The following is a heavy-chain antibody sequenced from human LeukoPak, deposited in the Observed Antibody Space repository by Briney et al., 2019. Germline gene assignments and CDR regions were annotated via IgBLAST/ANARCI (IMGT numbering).Heavy chain of an antibody. V-gene: IGHV1-18*01. CDR2: ISAYNGNT. J-gene: IGHJ6*03. CDR1: GYTFTSYG. Sequence: ASVKVSCKASGYTFTSYGISWVRQAPGQGLEWMGWISAYNGNTNYAQKLQGRVTMTTDTSTSTAYMELRSLRPDDTAVYYCARVGFRSQWLAXXMDVWXXXTTVTVS. CDR3: ARVGFRSQWLAXXMDV. D-gene: IGHD6-19*01.